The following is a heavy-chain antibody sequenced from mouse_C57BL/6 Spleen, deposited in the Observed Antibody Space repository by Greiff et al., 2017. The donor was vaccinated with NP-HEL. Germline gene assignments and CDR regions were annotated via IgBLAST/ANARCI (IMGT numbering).Heavy chain of an antibody. J-gene: IGHJ3*01. CDR2: INPSTGGT. CDR1: GYSFTGYY. CDR3: ASLYYGNYWFAY. D-gene: IGHD2-1*01. V-gene: IGHV1-42*01. Sequence: VQLQQSGPELVKPGASVKISCKASGYSFTGYYMNWVKQSPEKSLEWIGEINPSTGGTTYNQKFKAKATLTVDKSSSTAYMQLKSLTSEDSAVYYCASLYYGNYWFAYWGQGTLVTVSA.